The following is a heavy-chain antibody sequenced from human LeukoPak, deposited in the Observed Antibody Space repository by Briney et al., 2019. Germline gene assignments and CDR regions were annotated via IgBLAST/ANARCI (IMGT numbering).Heavy chain of an antibody. V-gene: IGHV3-30*02. CDR1: GFTFSSYG. CDR3: AKGSGSGWHFDL. CDR2: VTFDGSNK. J-gene: IGHJ2*01. Sequence: PGGSLRLSCAASGFTFSSYGMHWVRQAPGKGLEWVAFVTFDGSNKYYADSVEGRFTGSRDNSENTVHLQMNSLRGEDTAVYHCAKGSGSGWHFDLWGRGTLVTVSS. D-gene: IGHD6-19*01.